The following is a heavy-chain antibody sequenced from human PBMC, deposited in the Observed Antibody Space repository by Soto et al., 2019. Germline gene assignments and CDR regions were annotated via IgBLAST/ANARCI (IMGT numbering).Heavy chain of an antibody. CDR3: ARVGDGYSYPYYYDGMDV. Sequence: QVQLVQSGAEVKKPGASVKVSCKASGYTFTSYDINWVRQATGQGLEWMGWMNPNSGNTGYAQKFQGRVTMTRNTSISTAYMERSSLRSEDTAVYFCARVGDGYSYPYYYDGMDVWGQGTTVTVSS. CDR1: GYTFTSYD. D-gene: IGHD5-18*01. V-gene: IGHV1-8*01. CDR2: MNPNSGNT. J-gene: IGHJ6*02.